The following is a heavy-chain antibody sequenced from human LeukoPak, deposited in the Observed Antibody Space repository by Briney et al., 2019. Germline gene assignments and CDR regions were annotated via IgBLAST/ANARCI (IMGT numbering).Heavy chain of an antibody. V-gene: IGHV4-34*01. CDR2: INHSGST. Sequence: SETLSLTCAVYGGSFSGYYWSWIRQPPGKGLEWIGEINHSGSTNYNPSLKSRVTISVDTSKNQFSLKLSSVTAADTAVYYCARDVSYYDILTGLNGMDVWGQGTTVTVSS. CDR3: ARDVSYYDILTGLNGMDV. J-gene: IGHJ6*02. D-gene: IGHD3-9*01. CDR1: GGSFSGYY.